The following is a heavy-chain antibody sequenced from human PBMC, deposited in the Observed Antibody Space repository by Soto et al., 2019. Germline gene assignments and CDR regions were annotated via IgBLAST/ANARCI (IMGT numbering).Heavy chain of an antibody. D-gene: IGHD2-8*01. J-gene: IGHJ4*02. CDR3: ARGTPPYYGTPKYYWTDDY. CDR1: GFTFSSNP. Sequence: EVQLLESGGGLVQPGGSLRLSCAASGFTFSSNPMSWVRQAPGKGLEWLSAIHESGDGTYYADSVKGRFTISRDNSRNTVFLQLSRLRTEYTAVYYCARGTPPYYGTPKYYWTDDYGGQGTLVTVSS. V-gene: IGHV3-23*01. CDR2: IHESGDGT.